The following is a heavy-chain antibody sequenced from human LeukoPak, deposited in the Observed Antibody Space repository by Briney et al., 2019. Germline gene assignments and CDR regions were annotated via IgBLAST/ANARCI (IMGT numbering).Heavy chain of an antibody. CDR1: GYTFTGYY. Sequence: GASVKVSCKASGYTFTGYYMRWVRQAPGQGLEWMGWINPNSGGTNYAQKFQGRVTMTRDTSISTAYVELSRLRSDDTAVYYCARFSGWTLRYLDYWGQGTLVTVSS. J-gene: IGHJ4*02. D-gene: IGHD6-19*01. CDR3: ARFSGWTLRYLDY. V-gene: IGHV1-2*02. CDR2: INPNSGGT.